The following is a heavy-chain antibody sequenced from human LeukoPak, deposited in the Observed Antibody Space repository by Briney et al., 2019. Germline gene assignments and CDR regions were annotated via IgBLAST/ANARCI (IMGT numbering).Heavy chain of an antibody. Sequence: SETLSLTCAVYGGSFSGYYWSWIRQPPGKGLEWIGEINHSGSTNYNPSLKSRVTISVDTSKNQFSLKLSSVTAADTAVYYCARRGVSSEFDYWGQGTLVTVSS. CDR1: GGSFSGYY. CDR2: INHSGST. CDR3: ARRGVSSEFDY. J-gene: IGHJ4*02. D-gene: IGHD3-10*01. V-gene: IGHV4-34*01.